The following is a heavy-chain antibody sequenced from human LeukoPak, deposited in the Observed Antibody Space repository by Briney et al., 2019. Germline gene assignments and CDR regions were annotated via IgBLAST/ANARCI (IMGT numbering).Heavy chain of an antibody. D-gene: IGHD2-2*01. CDR1: GFTFSSYG. CDR2: INPNSGGT. V-gene: IGHV1-2*02. J-gene: IGHJ4*02. Sequence: GGSLRLSCAASGFTFSSYGMHWVRQAPGQGLEWMGWINPNSGGTNYAQKFQGRVTMTRDTSISTAYMELSRLRSDDTAVYYCARDPSPFMLVVVRYYFDYWGQGTLVTVSS. CDR3: ARDPSPFMLVVVRYYFDY.